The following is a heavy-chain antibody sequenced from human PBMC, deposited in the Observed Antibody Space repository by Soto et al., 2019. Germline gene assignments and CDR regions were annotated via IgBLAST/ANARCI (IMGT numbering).Heavy chain of an antibody. D-gene: IGHD2-21*02. J-gene: IGHJ4*02. V-gene: IGHV1-69*01. Sequence: QVHLVQSGADGRKSGSSVRVSCTASGGGTLSNDAISWVRQAPGQGLEWLGRIRPFFGKTDYSQSFQGRLTMTADASTGTVYMDLRSLKSDDTAVYYCSREVVTETTWGSFDSWGQGTLVTVSS. CDR1: GGGTLSNDA. CDR3: SREVVTETTWGSFDS. CDR2: IRPFFGKT.